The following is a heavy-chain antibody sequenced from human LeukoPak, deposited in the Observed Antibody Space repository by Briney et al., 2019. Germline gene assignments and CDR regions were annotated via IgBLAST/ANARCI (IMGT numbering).Heavy chain of an antibody. D-gene: IGHD6-19*01. J-gene: IGHJ4*02. CDR3: AKSISSGWYSFDY. V-gene: IGHV3-23*01. CDR2: ISGSGSST. Sequence: GCSVTLSCAPSRFTFSNYSMSWVRQAPPKGLEWVLAISGSGSSTYSADSVKGRFNISRDNSKNTLYLQINSLSAEDTAVYYCAKSISSGWYSFDYWGQGTLVTVSS. CDR1: RFTFSNYS.